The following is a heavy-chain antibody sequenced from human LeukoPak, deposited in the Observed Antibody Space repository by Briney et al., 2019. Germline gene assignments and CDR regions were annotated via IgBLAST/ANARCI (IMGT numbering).Heavy chain of an antibody. J-gene: IGHJ5*02. CDR1: GYTFTSYD. V-gene: IGHV1-8*01. CDR3: ARGPHIVVVTAKRWFDP. CDR2: MNPNSGNT. D-gene: IGHD2-21*02. Sequence: ASVKVSCKASGYTFTSYDINWVRQAPGQGLEWMGWMNPNSGNTGYAQKFQGRVTMTRNTSISTAYMELSSLRSEDTAVYYCARGPHIVVVTAKRWFDPWGQGTLVTVSS.